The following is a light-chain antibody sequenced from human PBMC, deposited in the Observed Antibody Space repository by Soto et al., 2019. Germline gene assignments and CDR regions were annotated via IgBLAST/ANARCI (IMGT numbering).Light chain of an antibody. J-gene: IGKJ2*01. Sequence: EVVLTQSPATLSLSPGERATLSCRASQSVDSSLAWYQQKLGQAPRLLIYDASNRATGIPGRFSGSGSGTHFTLTISSLEPEDFAVYYCQQRGAFGQGTKVEIK. V-gene: IGKV3-11*01. CDR2: DAS. CDR1: QSVDSS. CDR3: QQRGA.